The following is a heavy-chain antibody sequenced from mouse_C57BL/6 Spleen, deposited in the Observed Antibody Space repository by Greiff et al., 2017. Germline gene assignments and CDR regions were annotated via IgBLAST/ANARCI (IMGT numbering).Heavy chain of an antibody. J-gene: IGHJ2*01. V-gene: IGHV1-66*01. CDR3: ARKADYFDY. Sequence: QVHVKQSGPELVKPGASVKISCKASGYSFTSYYIHWVKQRPGQGLEWIGWIYPGSGNTKYNEKFKGKATLTADTSSSTAYMQLSSLTSEDSAVYYCARKADYFDYWGQGTTLTVSS. CDR1: GYSFTSYY. CDR2: IYPGSGNT.